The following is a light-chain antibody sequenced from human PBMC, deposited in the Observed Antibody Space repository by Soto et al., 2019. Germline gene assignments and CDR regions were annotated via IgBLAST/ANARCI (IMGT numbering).Light chain of an antibody. V-gene: IGKV3D-15*01. CDR1: QSVSSN. J-gene: IGKJ1*01. CDR3: QQYGTSPQT. CDR2: GAS. Sequence: IVLTQSPATLSVSPGERATLSCRASQSVSSNLAWYQQKPGQAPRLLIYGASTRATGVPARFSGSGSGTEFTLTISRLEPEDFAVYYCQQYGTSPQTFGQGTKVDIK.